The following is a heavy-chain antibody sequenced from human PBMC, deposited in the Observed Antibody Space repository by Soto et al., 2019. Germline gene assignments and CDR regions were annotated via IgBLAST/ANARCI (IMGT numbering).Heavy chain of an antibody. Sequence: EVQLLESGGGLVQPGGSLRLSCAASGFTFSSYAMSWVRQAPGKGLEWVSLISGGGDNTYYADSVKGRFTISRDNSKNPLYLQMNSLRVEDTAVYYCAKDSHFSMGLDYWGQGTLVTVSS. D-gene: IGHD3-3*02. CDR2: ISGGGDNT. J-gene: IGHJ4*02. CDR3: AKDSHFSMGLDY. V-gene: IGHV3-23*01. CDR1: GFTFSSYA.